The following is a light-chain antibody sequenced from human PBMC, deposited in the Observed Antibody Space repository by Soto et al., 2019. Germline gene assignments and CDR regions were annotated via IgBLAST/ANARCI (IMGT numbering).Light chain of an antibody. CDR3: SSYAGSSTFGV. Sequence: QSVLTQPASVSGSPGQSIAISCTGTSSDVGAYDFVSWYQQHPDKAPKLMIYEVSHRPSGVSYRFSGSKSVNTATLTIYGLQAEDEADYYCSSYAGSSTFGVFAGGTHLTVL. V-gene: IGLV2-14*03. J-gene: IGLJ3*02. CDR1: SSDVGAYDF. CDR2: EVS.